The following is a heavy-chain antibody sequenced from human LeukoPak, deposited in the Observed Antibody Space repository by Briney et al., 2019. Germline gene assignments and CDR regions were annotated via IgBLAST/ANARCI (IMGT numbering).Heavy chain of an antibody. CDR2: INHSGST. V-gene: IGHV4-34*01. CDR3: ARGVVRGVNPYYYYYGMDV. Sequence: TETLSLTCAVYGGSFSGYYWSWIRQPPAKGLEWIGEINHSGSTDYNPSLKSRVTISVDTSKNQFSLKLSSVTAADTAVYYCARGVVRGVNPYYYYYGMDVWGQGTTVTVSS. CDR1: GGSFSGYY. D-gene: IGHD3-10*01. J-gene: IGHJ6*02.